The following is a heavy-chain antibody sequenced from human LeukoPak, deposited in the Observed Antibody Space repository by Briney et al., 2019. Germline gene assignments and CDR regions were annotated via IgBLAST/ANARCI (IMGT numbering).Heavy chain of an antibody. CDR1: GFTFSSYG. Sequence: GSLRLSCAASGFTFSSYGMHWVRQAPGKGLEWVAVISYDGSNKYYADSVKGRFTISRDNSKNTLYLQMNSLRAEDTAVYYCAKDHYGSGSYFDYWGQGTLVTVSS. D-gene: IGHD3-10*01. CDR2: ISYDGSNK. CDR3: AKDHYGSGSYFDY. V-gene: IGHV3-30*18. J-gene: IGHJ4*02.